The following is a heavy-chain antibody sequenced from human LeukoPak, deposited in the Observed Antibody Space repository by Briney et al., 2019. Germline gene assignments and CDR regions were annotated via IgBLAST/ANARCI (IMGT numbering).Heavy chain of an antibody. V-gene: IGHV1-8*01. CDR2: MNPNGGNT. CDR3: ARGPSHGSGRTRYQIDY. J-gene: IGHJ4*02. D-gene: IGHD3-10*01. Sequence: ASVKVSCKASGYTFTSYDINWVRQATGQGLEWMGWMNPNGGNTGYAQKFQGRVTMTRNTSISTAYMELSSLRSEDTAVYYCARGPSHGSGRTRYQIDYWGQGTLVTVSS. CDR1: GYTFTSYD.